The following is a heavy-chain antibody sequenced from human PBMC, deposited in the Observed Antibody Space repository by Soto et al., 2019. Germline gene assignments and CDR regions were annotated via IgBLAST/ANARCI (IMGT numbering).Heavy chain of an antibody. CDR1: GYTFTHYA. V-gene: IGHV1-3*04. D-gene: IGHD3-22*01. J-gene: IGHJ3*02. Sequence: QVQLVQSGAEVKQPGASVKVSCKSSGYTFTHYAMHWVRQAPGQGLEWLGWINTDNGNTAFSPKFQGRVSITMDTSASTAYVDLSSLISEDTGVYYCARQGDSRIVRDTFDIWGQGTLVTVAS. CDR2: INTDNGNT. CDR3: ARQGDSRIVRDTFDI.